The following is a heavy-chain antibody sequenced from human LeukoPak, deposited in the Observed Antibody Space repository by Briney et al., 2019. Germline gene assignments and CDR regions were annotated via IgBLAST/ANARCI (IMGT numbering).Heavy chain of an antibody. CDR2: ISGSGGST. D-gene: IGHD3-10*01. Sequence: PGGSLRLSCAASGFTFSSYAMSWVRQAPGKGLEWVSAISGSGGSTYYADSVKGRFTISRDNSKNTLYLQMNSLRAEDTAVYYCANDHQFRGVIGYFGYWGQGTLVTVSS. CDR1: GFTFSSYA. V-gene: IGHV3-23*01. J-gene: IGHJ4*02. CDR3: ANDHQFRGVIGYFGY.